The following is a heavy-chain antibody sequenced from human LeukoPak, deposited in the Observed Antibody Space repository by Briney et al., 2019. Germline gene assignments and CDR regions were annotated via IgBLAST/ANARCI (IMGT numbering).Heavy chain of an antibody. CDR2: INHSGST. D-gene: IGHD5-18*01. Sequence: SETLSLTCAVYGGSFSGYYWSWIRQPPGKGLEGIGEINHSGSTNYNPSLKSRGTISVDTSKNQFSLKLSSVTAADTAVYYYARGLRAMDYWGQGTLVTVSS. CDR3: ARGLRAMDY. V-gene: IGHV4-34*01. CDR1: GGSFSGYY. J-gene: IGHJ4*02.